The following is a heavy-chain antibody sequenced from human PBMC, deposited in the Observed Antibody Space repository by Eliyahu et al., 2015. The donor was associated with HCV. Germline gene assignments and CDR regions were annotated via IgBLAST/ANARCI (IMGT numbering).Heavy chain of an antibody. V-gene: IGHV4-59*01. CDR3: ASGGGGIAVAGTGGWFDP. Sequence: QVQLQESGPGLVKPSETLSLTCTVSGGPITTYYGSWIRQPPGKGLEWIGYIHYSGSTNYNPSLNSRVTISLDTSKNQFSLNLTSVTAADTAVYYCASGGGGIAVAGTGGWFDPWGQGTLVTVSS. CDR1: GGPITTYY. D-gene: IGHD6-19*01. CDR2: IHYSGST. J-gene: IGHJ5*02.